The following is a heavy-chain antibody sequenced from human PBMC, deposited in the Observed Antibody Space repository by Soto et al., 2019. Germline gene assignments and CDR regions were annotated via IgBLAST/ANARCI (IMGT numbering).Heavy chain of an antibody. D-gene: IGHD5-18*01. CDR3: ARDTGPNGYNYYYFGMDV. CDR1: GFTFSGSD. CDR2: ISYDGSDK. V-gene: IGHV3-30-3*01. Sequence: VQLVQSGGGLVQPGGSLKLSCSASGFTFSGSDIHWVRQASGRGLEWVAVISYDGSDKYNANSVKGRFTISRDNSKNTLYLQMNSLRAEDTAVYYCARDTGPNGYNYYYFGMDVWGQGTTVTVSS. J-gene: IGHJ6*02.